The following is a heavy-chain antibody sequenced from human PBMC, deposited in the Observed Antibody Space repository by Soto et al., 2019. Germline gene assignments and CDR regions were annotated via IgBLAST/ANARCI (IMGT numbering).Heavy chain of an antibody. Sequence: QLQLQESGPGLVKPSESLSLPCTVSGDSFTIDSYYWAWIRQPPGKGLEWLGTISHTGTTFHNPSLNSRLTMSVDTSKNQFSMNLSSVTAADTALYFCARHSDKYVSSWYGLGSWGQGTLVTVSS. V-gene: IGHV4-39*01. CDR3: ARHSDKYVSSWYGLGS. CDR2: ISHTGTT. J-gene: IGHJ4*02. CDR1: GDSFTIDSYY. D-gene: IGHD6-13*01.